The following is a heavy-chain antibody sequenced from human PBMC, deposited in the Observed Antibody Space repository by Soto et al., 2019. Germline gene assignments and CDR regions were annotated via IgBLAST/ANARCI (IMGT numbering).Heavy chain of an antibody. Sequence: QVQLVQSGAEVKKPGASVKVSCKASGYTFTSYYMHWVRQAPGQGLEWMGIINPSGGSTSYAQQCRGRVSRTRVMSTRTVYIDLSGLRSADTAVYYRARDSRLPLGELSFFDYWCQVTLVAVSS. CDR3: ARDSRLPLGELSFFDY. CDR2: INPSGGST. J-gene: IGHJ4*02. V-gene: IGHV1-46*03. CDR1: GYTFTSYY. D-gene: IGHD3-16*02.